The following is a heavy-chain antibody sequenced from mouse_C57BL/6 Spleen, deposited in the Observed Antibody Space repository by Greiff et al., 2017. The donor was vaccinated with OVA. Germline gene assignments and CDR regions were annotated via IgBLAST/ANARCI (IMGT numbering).Heavy chain of an antibody. V-gene: IGHV1-22*01. CDR2: INPNNGGT. CDR1: GYTFTDYN. CDR3: ASYYGSSHYFDY. Sequence: VQLKESGPELVKPGASVKMSCKASGYTFTDYNMHWVKQSHGKSLEWIGYINPNNGGTSYNQKFKGKATLTVNKSSSTAYMELRSLTSEDSAVYYCASYYGSSHYFDYWGQGTTLTVSS. D-gene: IGHD1-1*01. J-gene: IGHJ2*01.